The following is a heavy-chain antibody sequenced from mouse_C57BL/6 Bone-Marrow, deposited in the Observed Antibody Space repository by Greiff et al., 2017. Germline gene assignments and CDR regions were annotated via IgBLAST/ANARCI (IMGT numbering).Heavy chain of an antibody. CDR3: ARRGVVALDY. CDR2: ISSGGSYT. CDR1: GFTFSSYG. Sequence: EVTLVESGGDLVKPGGSLKLSCAASGFTFSSYGMSWVRQTPDKRLEWVATISSGGSYTYYPDSVKGRFTISRENAKNTLYLQMSSLKSEDTAMYYCARRGVVALDYWGQGTTLTVPS. D-gene: IGHD1-1*01. V-gene: IGHV5-6*02. J-gene: IGHJ2*01.